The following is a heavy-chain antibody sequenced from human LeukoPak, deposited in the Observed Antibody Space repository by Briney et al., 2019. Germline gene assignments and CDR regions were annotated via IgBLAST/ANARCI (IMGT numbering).Heavy chain of an antibody. CDR2: INTNTGNP. J-gene: IGHJ6*02. V-gene: IGHV7-4-1*02. CDR3: VRGATTGRYYYGMDV. D-gene: IGHD5-12*01. Sequence: ASVKVSCKASGYTFTSYAMNWVRQAPGQGLEWMGWINTNTGNPTYAQGFTGRFVFSLDTSVSTAYLQISSLKAEDTAVYYCVRGATTGRYYYGMDVWGQGTTVTVSS. CDR1: GYTFTSYA.